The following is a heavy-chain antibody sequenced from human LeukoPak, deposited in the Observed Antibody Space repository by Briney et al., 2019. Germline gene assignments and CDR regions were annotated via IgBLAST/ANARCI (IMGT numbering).Heavy chain of an antibody. Sequence: GASVKVSCKASGYTFTSYYMHWVRQAPGQGLEWMGIINPSGGSTSYAQKFQGRVTMTRDTSISTVYVELSRLISDDTAVYHCARGVEVAGTANYYYFDYWGQGTLVTVSS. CDR2: INPSGGST. D-gene: IGHD6-19*01. CDR3: ARGVEVAGTANYYYFDY. CDR1: GYTFTSYY. V-gene: IGHV1-46*01. J-gene: IGHJ4*02.